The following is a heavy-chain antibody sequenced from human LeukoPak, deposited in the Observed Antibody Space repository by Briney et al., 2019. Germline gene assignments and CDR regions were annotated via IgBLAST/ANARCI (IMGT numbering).Heavy chain of an antibody. V-gene: IGHV3-48*04. CDR1: GFTFSSYS. Sequence: GGSLRLSCAASGFTFSSYSMNWVRQAPGKGLEWVSYISSSSSTIYYADSVKGRFTISRDNAKNSLDLQMNSLRVEDTAVYYCARAYFDWLWIPAIWGQGTLVTVSS. D-gene: IGHD3-9*01. CDR3: ARAYFDWLWIPAI. J-gene: IGHJ4*02. CDR2: ISSSSSTI.